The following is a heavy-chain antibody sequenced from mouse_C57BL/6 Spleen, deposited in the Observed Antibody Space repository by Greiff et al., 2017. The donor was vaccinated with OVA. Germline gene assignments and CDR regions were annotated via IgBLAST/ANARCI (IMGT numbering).Heavy chain of an antibody. CDR2: IYPGSGST. CDR1: GYTFTSYW. V-gene: IGHV1-55*01. J-gene: IGHJ4*01. D-gene: IGHD1-1*01. CDR3: ARSRTTVVERLDAMDY. Sequence: QVQLQQPGAELVKPGASVKMSCKASGYTFTSYWITWVKQRPGQGLEWIGEIYPGSGSTNYNEKFKSKATLTVDTSSSTAYMQLSSLTSEDSAVYYSARSRTTVVERLDAMDYWGQGTSVTVSS.